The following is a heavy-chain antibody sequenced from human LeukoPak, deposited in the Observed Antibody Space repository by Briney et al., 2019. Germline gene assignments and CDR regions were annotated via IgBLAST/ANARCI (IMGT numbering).Heavy chain of an antibody. D-gene: IGHD3-9*01. J-gene: IGHJ4*02. V-gene: IGHV3-23*01. Sequence: GGSLRLSCAASGFTFSSYAMSWVRQAPGKGLEWVSAISGSGGSTYYAGSVKGRFTISRDNSKNTLYLQMNSLRAEDTAVYYCAKVPAVLRYFDWLLSDFDYWGQGTLVTVSS. CDR3: AKVPAVLRYFDWLLSDFDY. CDR1: GFTFSSYA. CDR2: ISGSGGST.